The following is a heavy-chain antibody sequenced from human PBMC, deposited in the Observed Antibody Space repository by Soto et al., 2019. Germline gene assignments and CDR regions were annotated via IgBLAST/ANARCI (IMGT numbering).Heavy chain of an antibody. CDR2: ISGSGGST. Sequence: GXSLRLSCAASGFTLSSYALSWFRQAPVKGLEWVSAISGSGGSTYYADSVKGRFTISRDNSKNTLYLQMNSLRAEDTAVYYCAKAGSSSSCFDYWGQGTLVTVSS. V-gene: IGHV3-23*01. CDR1: GFTLSSYA. J-gene: IGHJ4*02. CDR3: AKAGSSSSCFDY. D-gene: IGHD6-6*01.